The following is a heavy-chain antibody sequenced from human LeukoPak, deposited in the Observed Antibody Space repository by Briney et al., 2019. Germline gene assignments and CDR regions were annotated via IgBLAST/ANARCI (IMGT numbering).Heavy chain of an antibody. CDR1: GYPFNTFG. V-gene: IGHV1-18*01. Sequence: GASVTVSCTTSGYPFNTFGVSWVRQAPGQGLEFLGWTNTYNGNTKYVQKFQGRVTMTTDTSSNTAYMELRSLRSEDTAVYYCARVRRSSRNDYWGQGTLVTVSS. CDR3: ARVRRSSRNDY. CDR2: TNTYNGNT. J-gene: IGHJ4*02. D-gene: IGHD2-2*01.